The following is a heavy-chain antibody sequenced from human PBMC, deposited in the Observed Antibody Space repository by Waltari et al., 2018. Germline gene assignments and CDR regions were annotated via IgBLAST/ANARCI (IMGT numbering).Heavy chain of an antibody. V-gene: IGHV4-59*08. D-gene: IGHD5-18*01. Sequence: QVQLQESGPGLVKPSETLSLTCTVSGGSIISDYWSWIRQPPGKGLEWIGNSYYSGSTNYNPSLKSRVTISVDTSKNQFSLKLSSVTAADTAVYYCARSHSNSYYYGMEVWGQGTTVTVSS. CDR3: ARSHSNSYYYGMEV. CDR2: SYYSGST. J-gene: IGHJ6*02. CDR1: GGSIISDY.